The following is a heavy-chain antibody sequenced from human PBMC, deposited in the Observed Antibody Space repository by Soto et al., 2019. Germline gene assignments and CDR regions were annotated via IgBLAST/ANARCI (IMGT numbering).Heavy chain of an antibody. CDR2: INAGNGNT. D-gene: IGHD3-10*01. CDR1: GYTFTSYA. V-gene: IGHV1-3*01. CDR3: ARETARYYGSGSYFPNWFDP. J-gene: IGHJ5*02. Sequence: ASVKVSCKASGYTFTSYAMHWVRQAPGQRLEWMGWINAGNGNTKYSQKFQGRVTITRDTSASTAYMELSSLRSEDTAVYYCARETARYYGSGSYFPNWFDPWGQGTLVSDS.